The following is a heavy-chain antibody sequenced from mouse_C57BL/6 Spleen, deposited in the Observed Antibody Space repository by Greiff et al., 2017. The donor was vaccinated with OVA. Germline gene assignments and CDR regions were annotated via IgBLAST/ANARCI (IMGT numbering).Heavy chain of an antibody. Sequence: QVQLQQPGAELVRPGTSVKLSCKASGYTFTSYWMHWVKQRPGQGLEWIGVIDPSDSYTNYNQKFKGKATLTVDTSSSTAYMQLSSLTSEDSAVYYCARPQLGLGYFDVWGTGTTVTVSS. CDR3: ARPQLGLGYFDV. J-gene: IGHJ1*03. D-gene: IGHD4-1*02. CDR1: GYTFTSYW. CDR2: IDPSDSYT. V-gene: IGHV1-59*01.